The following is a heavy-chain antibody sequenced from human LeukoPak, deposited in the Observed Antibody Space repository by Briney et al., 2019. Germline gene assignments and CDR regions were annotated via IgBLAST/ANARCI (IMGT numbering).Heavy chain of an antibody. J-gene: IGHJ4*02. D-gene: IGHD2-2*01. V-gene: IGHV3-48*01. CDR2: IGISSGNT. Sequence: GGSLRLSCAASGFTFSSYSMNWVRQAPGKELEWISYIGISSGNTKYADSVKGRFTISGDKAKNSVYLQMNSLRVEDTAVYYCARGTKYAFDNWGQGTLVTVSS. CDR3: ARGTKYAFDN. CDR1: GFTFSSYS.